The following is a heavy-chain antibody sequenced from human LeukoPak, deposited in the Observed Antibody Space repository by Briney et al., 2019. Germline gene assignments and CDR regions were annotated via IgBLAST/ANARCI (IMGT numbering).Heavy chain of an antibody. Sequence: SETLSLTCTVSGGSMSTYYWTWIRQPPGKGLEWIGFIYYTGSTNYNPSLKSRVTISVDTSKNQFSLRLSSVTAADTAVYYCAGMRITTPTVRTLDYWGQGTLVTVSS. V-gene: IGHV4-59*01. CDR1: GGSMSTYY. CDR3: AGMRITTPTVRTLDY. D-gene: IGHD1-14*01. J-gene: IGHJ4*02. CDR2: IYYTGST.